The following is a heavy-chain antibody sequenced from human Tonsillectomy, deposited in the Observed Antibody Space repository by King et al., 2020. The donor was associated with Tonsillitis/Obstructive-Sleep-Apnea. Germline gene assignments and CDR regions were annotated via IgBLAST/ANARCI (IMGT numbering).Heavy chain of an antibody. CDR1: GLTFRDAW. V-gene: IGHV3-15*01. CDR3: TTLKIRGVIDY. Sequence: VQLVESGGGLVQPGGSLRLSCAASGLTFRDAWMSWVRQAPGKGLEWVGRMKSEADSGTTDYAAPVKGRFTISRDDSKNTRYLQMNSLKTEDTAVYYCTTLKIRGVIDYWGQGTLVTVSS. CDR2: MKSEADSGTT. J-gene: IGHJ4*02. D-gene: IGHD3-10*01.